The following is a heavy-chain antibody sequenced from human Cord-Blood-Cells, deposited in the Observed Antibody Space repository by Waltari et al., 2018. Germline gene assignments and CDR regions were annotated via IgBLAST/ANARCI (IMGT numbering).Heavy chain of an antibody. Sequence: EVQLVETGGGLIQPGGSLRLSCAASGFTVSSNYMSWVRQAPGKGLEWVSVIYSGGSTYYADSVKGRFTISRDNSKNTLYLQMNSLRAEDTAVYYCASCAWYSGSYYFDYWGQGTLVTVSS. V-gene: IGHV3-53*02. CDR1: GFTVSSNY. CDR2: IYSGGST. D-gene: IGHD1-26*01. J-gene: IGHJ4*02. CDR3: ASCAWYSGSYYFDY.